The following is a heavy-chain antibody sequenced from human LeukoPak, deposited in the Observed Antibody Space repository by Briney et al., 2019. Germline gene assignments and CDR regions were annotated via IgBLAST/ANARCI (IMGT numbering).Heavy chain of an antibody. CDR2: ISYDGSNK. CDR3: AREYQLQDYYYYYGMDV. CDR1: AFTFSSYG. V-gene: IGHV3-30*03. Sequence: GRSLRLSCAASAFTFSSYGMHWVRQAPGKGLEWGAVISYDGSNKYYADSVKGRFTISRDNSKNTLYLQMNSLRAEDTAVYYCAREYQLQDYYYYYGMDVWAKGTTVTVSS. J-gene: IGHJ6*04. D-gene: IGHD2-2*01.